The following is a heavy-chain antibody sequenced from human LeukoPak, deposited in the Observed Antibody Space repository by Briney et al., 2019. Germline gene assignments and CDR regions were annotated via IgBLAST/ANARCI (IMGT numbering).Heavy chain of an antibody. CDR1: GYTFTGYY. V-gene: IGHV1-2*02. D-gene: IGHD1-14*01. J-gene: IGHJ4*02. CDR2: INPNSGGT. Sequence: ASVKVSCKASGYTFTGYYIHWVRQAPGQGLGWMGWINPNSGGTNDAQKFQGRVTMTTDTSISTAYMELSRLRSDDTAVYYCATDQVNRDYWGQGTLVTVSS. CDR3: ATDQVNRDY.